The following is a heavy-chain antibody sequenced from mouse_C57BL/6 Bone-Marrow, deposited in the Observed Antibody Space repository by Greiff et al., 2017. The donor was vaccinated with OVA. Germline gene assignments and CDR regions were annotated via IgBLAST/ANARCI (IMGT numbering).Heavy chain of an antibody. CDR3: ARRGSNYAPMDY. J-gene: IGHJ4*01. CDR1: GYTFTSYW. CDR2: IDPSDSET. V-gene: IGHV1-52*01. D-gene: IGHD2-5*01. Sequence: VKLQQPGAELVRPGSSVKLSCKASGYTFTSYWMHWVKQRPIQGLEWIGNIDPSDSETHYNQKFKDKATLTVDKSSSTAYMQLSSLTSEDSAVYYCARRGSNYAPMDYWGQGTSVTVSS.